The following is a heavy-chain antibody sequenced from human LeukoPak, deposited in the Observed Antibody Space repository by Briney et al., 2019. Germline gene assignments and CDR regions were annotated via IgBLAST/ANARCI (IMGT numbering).Heavy chain of an antibody. CDR2: IGTAGDS. V-gene: IGHV3-13*01. CDR3: AKDRYSGLNTIDY. Sequence: GGSLRLSCAASGFTFSSYDMHWVRQATGEGLEWVAIIGTAGDSYYAGSVKGRFTISRDNSKSTLYLQMNSLRAEDTAVYYCAKDRYSGLNTIDYWGQGTLVTVSS. J-gene: IGHJ4*02. D-gene: IGHD6-13*01. CDR1: GFTFSSYD.